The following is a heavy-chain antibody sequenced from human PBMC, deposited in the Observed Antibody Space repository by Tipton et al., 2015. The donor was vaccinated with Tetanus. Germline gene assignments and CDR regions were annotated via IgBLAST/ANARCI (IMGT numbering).Heavy chain of an antibody. Sequence: TLSLTCTVSGGSISSGGYYWSWIRQHPGKGLEWIGYIYYSGSTYYNPSLKSRVTISVDTSKNQFSLKLSSVTAADTAVYYCARDTLLVSYGSGSYYRANWFAPWGQGTLVTVSS. CDR1: GGSISSGGYY. V-gene: IGHV4-31*03. CDR2: IYYSGST. D-gene: IGHD3-10*01. CDR3: ARDTLLVSYGSGSYYRANWFAP. J-gene: IGHJ5*02.